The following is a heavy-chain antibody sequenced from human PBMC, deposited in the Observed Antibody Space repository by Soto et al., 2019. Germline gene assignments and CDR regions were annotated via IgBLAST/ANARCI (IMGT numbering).Heavy chain of an antibody. Sequence: GASVKVSCKASGYTFTSYDINWVRQATGQGLEWMGWMNPNSGNTGYAQKFQGRVTMTRNTSISTAYMELSSLRSEDTAVYYCALKSSSAQFYDFWSGYYRHYYYYTDVWGKGTTVTVSS. J-gene: IGHJ6*03. D-gene: IGHD3-3*01. CDR2: MNPNSGNT. CDR1: GYTFTSYD. CDR3: ALKSSSAQFYDFWSGYYRHYYYYTDV. V-gene: IGHV1-8*01.